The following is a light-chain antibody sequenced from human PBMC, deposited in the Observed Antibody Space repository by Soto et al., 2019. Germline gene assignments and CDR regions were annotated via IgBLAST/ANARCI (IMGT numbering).Light chain of an antibody. CDR3: QQYNSWWT. Sequence: DIQMTQSPSTLSASLGYRVTITCRASQSISSWLAWYQQKPGKAPTLLIYEASSLESGGPSRFFGSGSGTEFTLTISSLQTDDFAPYYCQQYNSWWTFGQGTKVEIK. J-gene: IGKJ1*01. CDR1: QSISSW. V-gene: IGKV1-5*01. CDR2: EAS.